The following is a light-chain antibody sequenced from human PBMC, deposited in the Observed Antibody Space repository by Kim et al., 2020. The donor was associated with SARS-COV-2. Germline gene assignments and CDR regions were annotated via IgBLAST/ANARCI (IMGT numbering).Light chain of an antibody. J-gene: IGKJ1*01. CDR2: GAS. CDR3: QQYETSPGT. Sequence: DILLTQSPGTLSLSPGQRATLSCRASQSLRNFYLAWYQQKPGQAPRLLIHGASRRATGIPDRFSGTESGTDFTLTISRLEPEDFAVYYCQQYETSPGTFGEGTKVDIK. V-gene: IGKV3-20*01. CDR1: QSLRNFY.